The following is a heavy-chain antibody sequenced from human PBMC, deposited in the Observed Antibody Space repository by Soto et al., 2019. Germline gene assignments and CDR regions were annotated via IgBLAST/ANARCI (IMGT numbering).Heavy chain of an antibody. J-gene: IGHJ6*02. CDR3: AREKVAGTGSYYGMDV. Sequence: PSETLSLTYTVSGGSVSSGSYYWSWIRQPPGKGLEWIGYIYYTGSTNYNPSLKSRVTISVDTPKRQFSLKLSSVTAADTAVYYCAREKVAGTGSYYGMDVWGQGTKVTV. V-gene: IGHV4-61*01. D-gene: IGHD6-19*01. CDR2: IYYTGST. CDR1: GGSVSSGSYY.